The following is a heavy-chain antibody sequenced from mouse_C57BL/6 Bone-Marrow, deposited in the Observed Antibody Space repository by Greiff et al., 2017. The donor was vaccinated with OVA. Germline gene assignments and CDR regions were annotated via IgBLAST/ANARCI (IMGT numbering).Heavy chain of an antibody. CDR2: INPSTGGT. CDR1: DYSFTGYY. V-gene: IGHV1-43*01. CDR3: ANYYGSSY. Sequence: VQLQQSGPELVKPGASVKISCKASDYSFTGYYMHWVKQSSEKSLEWIGEINPSTGGTSYNQKFKGKATLTVDKSSSTAYMQLKSLTSEDSAVYYCANYYGSSYWGQGTTLTVSS. J-gene: IGHJ2*01. D-gene: IGHD1-1*01.